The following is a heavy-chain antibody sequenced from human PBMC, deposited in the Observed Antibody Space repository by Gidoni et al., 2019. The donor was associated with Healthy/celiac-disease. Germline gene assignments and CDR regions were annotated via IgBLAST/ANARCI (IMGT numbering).Heavy chain of an antibody. CDR1: GGSFSGYY. J-gene: IGHJ4*02. D-gene: IGHD5-12*01. V-gene: IGHV4-34*01. CDR2: INHSGST. Sequence: QVQLQQWGAGLLKPSETLSLTCAVYGGSFSGYYWSWIRQPPGKGLEWIGEINHSGSTNYNPSLKSRVTISVDTSKNQFSLKLSSVTAADTAVYYCARWGVATIRRALGFDYWGQGTLVTVSS. CDR3: ARWGVATIRRALGFDY.